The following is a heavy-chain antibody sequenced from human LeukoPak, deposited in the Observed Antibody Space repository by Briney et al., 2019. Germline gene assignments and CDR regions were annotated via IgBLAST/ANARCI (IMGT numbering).Heavy chain of an antibody. V-gene: IGHV4-34*01. CDR3: ASIAAADPYYYGMDV. CDR2: INHSGST. CDR1: GGSFSGYY. J-gene: IGHJ6*02. Sequence: PSETLSLTCAVYGGSFSGYYWSWIRQPPGKGLEWIGEINHSGSTNYNPSLKSRVTISVDTSKNQFSLKLSSVTAADTAVYYCASIAAADPYYYGMDVWGQGTTVTVSS. D-gene: IGHD6-13*01.